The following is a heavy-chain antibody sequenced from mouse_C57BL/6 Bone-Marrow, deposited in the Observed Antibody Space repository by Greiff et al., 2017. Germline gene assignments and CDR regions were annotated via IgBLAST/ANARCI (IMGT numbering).Heavy chain of an antibody. J-gene: IGHJ2*01. Sequence: QVQLQQSGAELVRPGTSVKMFCKASGYSFTNYWIGRAKQRPGHGLEWIGDIYRGGGYTNDNEKFKGKATLTADISSSTAYMQFSSLTSEDSAIFYCAMMGGPFFDYWSQGTTLTDSS. CDR2: IYRGGGYT. CDR3: AMMGGPFFDY. CDR1: GYSFTNYW. D-gene: IGHD2-3*01. V-gene: IGHV1-63*01.